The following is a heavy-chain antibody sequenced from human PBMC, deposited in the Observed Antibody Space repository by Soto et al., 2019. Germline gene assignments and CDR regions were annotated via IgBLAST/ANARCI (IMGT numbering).Heavy chain of an antibody. D-gene: IGHD3-22*01. CDR1: GGTFSSYA. CDR3: ARGRIGGYYDSSGFSISDY. J-gene: IGHJ4*02. Sequence: QVQLVQSGAEVKKPGSSVKVSCKASGGTFSSYAISWVRQAPGQGLEWVGGIIPIFGTANYAQKFQGRVTITADESTSTAYIELSSLRSEDTAVYYCARGRIGGYYDSSGFSISDYWGQGTLVTVSS. V-gene: IGHV1-69*01. CDR2: IIPIFGTA.